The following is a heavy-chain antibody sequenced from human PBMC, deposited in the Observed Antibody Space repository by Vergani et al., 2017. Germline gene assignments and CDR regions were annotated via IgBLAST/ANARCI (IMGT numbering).Heavy chain of an antibody. V-gene: IGHV1-69*13. CDR3: ARDQTEGIGSSSWCTPFSYYGMDV. D-gene: IGHD6-13*01. Sequence: QVQLVQSGAEVKKPGSSVKVSCKASGGTFSSYATSWVRQAPGQGLEWMGRIIPIFGTANYAQQFQGRVTITADESTSTAYMELSRLRSEDTAVYYCARDQTEGIGSSSWCTPFSYYGMDVWGQGTTVTVSS. CDR2: IIPIFGTA. CDR1: GGTFSSYA. J-gene: IGHJ6*02.